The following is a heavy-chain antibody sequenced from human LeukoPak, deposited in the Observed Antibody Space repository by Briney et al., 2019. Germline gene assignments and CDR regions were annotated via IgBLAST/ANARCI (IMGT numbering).Heavy chain of an antibody. V-gene: IGHV1-2*02. Sequence: ASVKVSCKASGYTFTGYYMHWVRQAPGRGLEWMGWINPNSGGTNYAQKFQGRVTMTRDTSISTAYMELSRLRSDDTAVYYCARAFRSGTTGEDYWGQGTLVTVSS. CDR1: GYTFTGYY. CDR2: INPNSGGT. CDR3: ARAFRSGTTGEDY. J-gene: IGHJ4*02. D-gene: IGHD1-7*01.